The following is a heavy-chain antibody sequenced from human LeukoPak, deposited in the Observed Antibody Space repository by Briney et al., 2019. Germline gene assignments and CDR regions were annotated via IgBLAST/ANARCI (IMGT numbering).Heavy chain of an antibody. D-gene: IGHD5-24*01. J-gene: IGHJ3*02. CDR2: IYYSGGT. Sequence: SETLSLTCTVSGDSISSYYWSWIRQPPGKGLEWIGYIYYSGGTDYNPSLKSRVTISVDTSKNQFSLKLRSVTAADTAVYYCARHVTISGPYDASDIWSQGTMVTVSS. CDR3: ARHVTISGPYDASDI. CDR1: GDSISSYY. V-gene: IGHV4-59*08.